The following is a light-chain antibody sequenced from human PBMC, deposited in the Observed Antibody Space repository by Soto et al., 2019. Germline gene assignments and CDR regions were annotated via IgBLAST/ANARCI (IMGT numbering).Light chain of an antibody. J-gene: IGKJ1*01. CDR1: QVIGSRY. CDR2: DAS. Sequence: EIVMTQSPGTLSLSPGERATISCRASQVIGSRYLAWYHQKPGQAPRLLIYDASNRATGIPARFSGSGSGTDFTLTISRLEPEDFAVYYCHQYGSSPWTLGQGTKVDIK. V-gene: IGKV3-20*01. CDR3: HQYGSSPWT.